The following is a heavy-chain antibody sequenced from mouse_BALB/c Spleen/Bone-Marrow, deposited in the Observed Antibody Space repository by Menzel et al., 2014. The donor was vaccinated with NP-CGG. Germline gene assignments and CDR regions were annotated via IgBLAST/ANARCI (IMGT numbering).Heavy chain of an antibody. J-gene: IGHJ3*01. Sequence: EVQLVESGPDLVKPSQSLSLTCTVTDYSITSGYSCHWIRQSPGNKLEWMGYVHYSGSPNYNPSLKSRISITRDTSKNQFFLQLNSVTTEDTATYYCARDYYGWFAYWGQGTLVTVSA. CDR2: VHYSGSP. D-gene: IGHD1-1*01. CDR3: ARDYYGWFAY. CDR1: DYSITSGYS. V-gene: IGHV3-1*02.